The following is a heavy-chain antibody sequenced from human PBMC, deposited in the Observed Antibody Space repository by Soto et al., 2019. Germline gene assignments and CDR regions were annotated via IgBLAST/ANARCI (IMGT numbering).Heavy chain of an antibody. CDR1: GFPFSDYY. Sequence: GGSLRLSCAASGFPFSDYYMSLIRQSPGKGLEWVSYISSSGSTIYYADSVKGRFTISRDNAKNSLYLQMNSLRAEDTAVYYCARDLRVQYCSSTSCTLHYGMDVWGKGSTFTVSS. CDR3: ARDLRVQYCSSTSCTLHYGMDV. CDR2: ISSSGSTI. V-gene: IGHV3-11*01. D-gene: IGHD2-2*01. J-gene: IGHJ6*04.